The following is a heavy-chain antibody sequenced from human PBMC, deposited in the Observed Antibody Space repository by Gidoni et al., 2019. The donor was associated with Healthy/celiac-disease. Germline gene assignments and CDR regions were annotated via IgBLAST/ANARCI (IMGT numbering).Heavy chain of an antibody. D-gene: IGHD2-15*01. Sequence: QVQLQESGPGLVKPSETLSLTCTVSGGSISSYYWSWIRQPPGKGLEWIGYIYYSGSTNYNPSLKSRVTISVDTSKNQFSLKLSSVTAADTAVYYCARQRVGGLDYWGQGTLVTVSS. V-gene: IGHV4-59*08. J-gene: IGHJ4*02. CDR2: IYYSGST. CDR3: ARQRVGGLDY. CDR1: GGSISSYY.